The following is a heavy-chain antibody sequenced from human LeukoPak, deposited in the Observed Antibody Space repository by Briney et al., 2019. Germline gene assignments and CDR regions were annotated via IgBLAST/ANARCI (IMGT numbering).Heavy chain of an antibody. CDR2: IFYPGST. Sequence: PSETLSLTCTVSGGSISSYYWSWIRQPPGKGLEFIGYIFYPGSTNYNPSLKSRVTISVDTSKNQFSLKLSSVTAADTAVYYCAHYGGNSNWYFDLWGRGTLVTVSS. CDR1: GGSISSYY. V-gene: IGHV4-59*01. D-gene: IGHD4-23*01. J-gene: IGHJ2*01. CDR3: AHYGGNSNWYFDL.